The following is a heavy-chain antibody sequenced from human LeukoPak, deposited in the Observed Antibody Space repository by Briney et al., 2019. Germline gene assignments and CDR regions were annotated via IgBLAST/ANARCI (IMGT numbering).Heavy chain of an antibody. CDR2: IRGSGGST. Sequence: GGSLRLSCAASGFTFSSYAMSWVRQAPGKGLEWVSGIRGSGGSTNYADSVKGRFTISRDNSKNTLYLQMNSLRAEDTAVYYCAKVVRSAVVATYDYWGQGTLVTVSS. CDR1: GFTFSSYA. J-gene: IGHJ4*02. D-gene: IGHD2-15*01. V-gene: IGHV3-23*01. CDR3: AKVVRSAVVATYDY.